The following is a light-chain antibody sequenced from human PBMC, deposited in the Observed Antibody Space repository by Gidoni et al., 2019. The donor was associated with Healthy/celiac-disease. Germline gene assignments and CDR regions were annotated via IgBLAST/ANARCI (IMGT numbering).Light chain of an antibody. J-gene: IGLJ2*01. CDR2: SNN. Sequence: QSVLTQPPSASGTPEQRVTISCSGSSSNIGRNTVNWYQQLPGTAPKLLIYSNNQRPSGVPDRFSGSKSGTSASLAISGLQSEDEADYYCAAWDDSLNGVVFGGGTKLTVL. CDR3: AAWDDSLNGVV. V-gene: IGLV1-44*01. CDR1: SSNIGRNT.